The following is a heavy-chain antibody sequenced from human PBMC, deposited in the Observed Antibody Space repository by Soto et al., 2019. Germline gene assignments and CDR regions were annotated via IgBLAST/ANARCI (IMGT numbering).Heavy chain of an antibody. CDR1: GGSFSGYY. V-gene: IGHV4-34*01. Sequence: SETLSLTCAVYGGSFSGYYWSWIRQPPGKGLEWIGEINHSGSTNYNPSLKSRVTISVDTSKNQFSLKLSSVTAADTAVYYCARSRPGDVWGKGTTVTVS. J-gene: IGHJ6*03. CDR3: ARSRPGDV. CDR2: INHSGST. D-gene: IGHD6-6*01.